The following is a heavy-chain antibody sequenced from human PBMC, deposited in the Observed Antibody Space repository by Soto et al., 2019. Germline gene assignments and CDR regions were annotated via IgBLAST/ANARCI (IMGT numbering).Heavy chain of an antibody. J-gene: IGHJ6*02. Sequence: GGSLRLSCAASGFTFSSYGMHWIRQPPGKGLEWVANIKQDGSEKYYADSVKGRFTISRDNSKNTLYLQMNSLRAEDTAVYYCAKEGSDYDILTGSGYYGMDVWGQGTTVTVSS. CDR2: IKQDGSEK. CDR3: AKEGSDYDILTGSGYYGMDV. D-gene: IGHD3-9*01. V-gene: IGHV3-30*02. CDR1: GFTFSSYG.